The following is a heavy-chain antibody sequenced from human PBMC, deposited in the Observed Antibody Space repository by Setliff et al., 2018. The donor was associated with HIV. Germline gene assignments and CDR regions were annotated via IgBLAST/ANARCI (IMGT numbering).Heavy chain of an antibody. V-gene: IGHV4-4*09. CDR1: GDSISTDY. Sequence: PSETLSLTCTVSGDSISTDYWTWIRRPPGKGLEWIGYIYNSASTSYNPSLKSRVTISVDTSKNQFSLKLSSVTAADTAVYYCARVSSTSCYGGPCRRTPRDYYYYYYMDVWGKGTTVTVSS. CDR2: IYNSAST. J-gene: IGHJ6*03. CDR3: ARVSSTSCYGGPCRRTPRDYYYYYYMDV. D-gene: IGHD2-2*01.